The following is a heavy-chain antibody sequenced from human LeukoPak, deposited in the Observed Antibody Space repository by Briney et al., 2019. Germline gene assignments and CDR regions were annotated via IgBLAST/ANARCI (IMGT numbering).Heavy chain of an antibody. D-gene: IGHD3-22*01. CDR1: GYTFTGYY. Sequence: GASVKVSCKASGYTFTGYYMHWVRQAPGQGLEWMGWINPNSGGTNYAQKFQGRVTMTRDTSISTAYMELSRLRSDDTAVYYCARAPLYYDSSGYYYDGGQGTLVTVSS. J-gene: IGHJ4*02. CDR2: INPNSGGT. CDR3: ARAPLYYDSSGYYYD. V-gene: IGHV1-2*02.